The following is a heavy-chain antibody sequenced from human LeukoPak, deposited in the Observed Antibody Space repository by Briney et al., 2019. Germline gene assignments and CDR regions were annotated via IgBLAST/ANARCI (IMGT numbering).Heavy chain of an antibody. CDR3: ARRGQWLVYY. J-gene: IGHJ4*02. D-gene: IGHD6-19*01. CDR2: IYYSGST. Sequence: SETLSLTCTVSGGSISSSSYYWGWIRQPPGKGLEWIGSIYYSGSTYYNPSLKSRVTISVDTSKNQFSLKLSSVTAADTAVYYCARRGQWLVYYWGQGTPVTVSS. V-gene: IGHV4-39*01. CDR1: GGSISSSSYY.